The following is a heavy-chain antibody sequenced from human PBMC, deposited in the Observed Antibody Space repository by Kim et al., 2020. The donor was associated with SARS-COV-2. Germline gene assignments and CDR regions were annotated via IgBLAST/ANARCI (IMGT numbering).Heavy chain of an antibody. J-gene: IGHJ4*02. D-gene: IGHD4-17*01. Sequence: GGSLRLSCAASGFTFSSYAMSWVRQAPGKGLECVSVISDGGDSTYYADSVKGRFIISRDNSKNTLFLQMTSLRAEDTAIYYCAKQGRTVTTSFDYWGQGTLV. CDR3: AKQGRTVTTSFDY. V-gene: IGHV3-23*01. CDR2: ISDGGDST. CDR1: GFTFSSYA.